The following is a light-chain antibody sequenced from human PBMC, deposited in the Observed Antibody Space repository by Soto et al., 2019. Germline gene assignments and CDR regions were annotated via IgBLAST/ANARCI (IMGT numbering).Light chain of an antibody. CDR3: QQYNNWPVT. CDR2: GAS. V-gene: IGKV3-15*01. J-gene: IGKJ1*01. Sequence: EIVVTQSPATLSVSPGERATLSCRASQSVSSNLAWYQQRRGQAPRPLIFGASTRASGIPARFSGSGSGTEFTLTISSLQSEDFAVYYCQQYNNWPVTFGQGTKVDI. CDR1: QSVSSN.